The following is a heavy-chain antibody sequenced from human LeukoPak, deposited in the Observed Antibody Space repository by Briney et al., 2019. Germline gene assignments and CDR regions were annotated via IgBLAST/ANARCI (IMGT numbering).Heavy chain of an antibody. Sequence: ASVKVSCKASGYTFTGYCMHWVRQAPGQGLEWMGWINPNSGGTNYAQKFQGRVTMTRDTSISTAYMELSRLRSDDTAVYYCARMIAATQRYNWFDPWGQGTLVTVSS. CDR2: INPNSGGT. CDR3: ARMIAATQRYNWFDP. CDR1: GYTFTGYC. D-gene: IGHD2-15*01. J-gene: IGHJ5*02. V-gene: IGHV1-2*02.